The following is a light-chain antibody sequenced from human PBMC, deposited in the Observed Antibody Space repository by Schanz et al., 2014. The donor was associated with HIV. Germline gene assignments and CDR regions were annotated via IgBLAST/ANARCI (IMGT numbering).Light chain of an antibody. CDR2: DAS. J-gene: IGKJ2*01. CDR1: QSVSSF. Sequence: EIVLPQSPATLSLSPGERATLSCRARQSVSSFLAWYQQKPGQAPRLLIYDASNRAAGIPARFSGSGSGTDFTLTISGLEPEDFAVYYCQQRSTWPYTFGQGTKLEIK. V-gene: IGKV3-11*01. CDR3: QQRSTWPYT.